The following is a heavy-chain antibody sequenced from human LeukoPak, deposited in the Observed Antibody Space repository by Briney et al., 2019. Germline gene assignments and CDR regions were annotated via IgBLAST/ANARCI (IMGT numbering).Heavy chain of an antibody. Sequence: WETLSLTCAVSGVSINDYYWSWVRQTPGKGLEWIGEINHIGYTNDSPSLKSRVTLSIDTSRKQFSLNLRSVTVADTGIYYCTRMTTGHDYWGQGTLVTVSS. CDR3: TRMTTGHDY. CDR2: INHIGYT. CDR1: GVSINDYY. J-gene: IGHJ4*02. V-gene: IGHV4-34*01. D-gene: IGHD4-17*01.